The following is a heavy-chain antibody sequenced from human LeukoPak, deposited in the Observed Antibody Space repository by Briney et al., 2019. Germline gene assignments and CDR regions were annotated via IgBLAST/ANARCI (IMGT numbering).Heavy chain of an antibody. J-gene: IGHJ4*02. CDR1: GGSISSYY. Sequence: SETLTLTCTVSGGSISSYYWSWIRQPPGKGLEWIGYIYYSGSTNYNPSLKSRVTISVDTSKNQFSLKLSSVTAADTAVYYCARQGYSYGLYYFDYWGQGTLVTVSS. D-gene: IGHD5-18*01. V-gene: IGHV4-59*08. CDR3: ARQGYSYGLYYFDY. CDR2: IYYSGST.